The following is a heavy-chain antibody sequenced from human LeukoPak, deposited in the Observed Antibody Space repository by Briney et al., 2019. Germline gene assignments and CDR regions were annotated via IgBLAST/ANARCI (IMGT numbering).Heavy chain of an antibody. J-gene: IGHJ4*02. CDR2: ISSSGSTI. V-gene: IGHV3-48*03. CDR3: ARENYYDSSGYYPLKLSYYFDY. D-gene: IGHD3-22*01. Sequence: PGGSLRLSCAASGFTFSSYEMNWVRQAPGKGLEWVSYISSSGSTIYYADSVKGRFTISRDNAKNSLHLQMNSLRAEDTAVYYCARENYYDSSGYYPLKLSYYFDYWGQGTLVTVYS. CDR1: GFTFSSYE.